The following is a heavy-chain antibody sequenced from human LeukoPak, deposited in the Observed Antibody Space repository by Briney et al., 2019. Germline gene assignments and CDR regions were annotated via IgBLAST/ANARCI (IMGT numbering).Heavy chain of an antibody. CDR2: IYHSGST. D-gene: IGHD6-19*01. CDR1: GYSISSGYY. J-gene: IGHJ5*02. Sequence: SETLSLTCAVSGYSISSGYYWCGIRPPPGKRLEWMGSIYHSGSTYYNPSLKSRVTISVDTSKNQFSLKLSTVTAADAAVYYCAGSIAVAGIYGFDPWGQGTLVAVSS. CDR3: AGSIAVAGIYGFDP. V-gene: IGHV4-38-2*01.